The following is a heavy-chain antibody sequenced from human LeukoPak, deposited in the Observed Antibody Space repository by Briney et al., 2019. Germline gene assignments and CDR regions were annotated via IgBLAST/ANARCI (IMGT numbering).Heavy chain of an antibody. D-gene: IGHD6-6*01. J-gene: IGHJ5*02. CDR2: IYYSGST. Sequence: SQTLSLTCTVSGASISSVDYYWSWIRQPPGKGLEWIAYIYYSGSTYNNPSIKSRVTISVDTSKNQFSLKLSSVTAADTAVYYCASGRGYSSSSRRFDPWGQGTLVTVSS. CDR1: GASISSVDYY. CDR3: ASGRGYSSSSRRFDP. V-gene: IGHV4-30-4*08.